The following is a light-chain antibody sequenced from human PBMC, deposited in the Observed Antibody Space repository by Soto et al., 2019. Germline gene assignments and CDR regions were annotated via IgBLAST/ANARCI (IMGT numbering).Light chain of an antibody. V-gene: IGKV3-20*01. J-gene: IGKJ1*01. CDR2: GAS. CDR3: QQYGTSGT. CDR1: QSVSASY. Sequence: EIWLTQYPGTLSWSPGERATLSCRASQSVSASYLAWYQQKPGQAPRLLIYGASNRATGIPDRLSGSGSGTDFTLTISRLEPEDFAVYYCQQYGTSGTFGHGTKVDIK.